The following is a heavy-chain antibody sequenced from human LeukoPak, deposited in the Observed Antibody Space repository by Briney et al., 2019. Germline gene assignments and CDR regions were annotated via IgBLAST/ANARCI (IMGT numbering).Heavy chain of an antibody. Sequence: SETLSLTCTVSGGSISSYYWSWIRQPPGKGLEWIGYIYYGGSTNYNPSLKSRVTISVDTSKNQFSLKLSSVTAADTAVYYCARFGSYTRTGGDYWGQGTLVSVSS. CDR1: GGSISSYY. CDR2: IYYGGST. CDR3: ARFGSYTRTGGDY. D-gene: IGHD2-2*02. J-gene: IGHJ4*02. V-gene: IGHV4-59*01.